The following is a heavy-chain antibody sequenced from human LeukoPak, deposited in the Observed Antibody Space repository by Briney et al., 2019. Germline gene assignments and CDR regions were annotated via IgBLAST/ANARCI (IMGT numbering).Heavy chain of an antibody. J-gene: IGHJ4*02. CDR2: IYYSGST. V-gene: IGHV4-39*07. Sequence: PSETLSLTCTVSGGSISSSSYYWGWIRQPPGKGLEWIGNIYYSGSTYYNPSLKSRVTISVDTSKNQFSLKLSSVTAADTAVYYCARDQGRWLVRTLDYWGQGTLVTVSS. CDR1: GGSISSSSYY. CDR3: ARDQGRWLVRTLDY. D-gene: IGHD6-19*01.